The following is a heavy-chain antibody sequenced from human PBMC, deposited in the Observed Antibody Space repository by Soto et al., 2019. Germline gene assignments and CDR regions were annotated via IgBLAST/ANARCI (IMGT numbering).Heavy chain of an antibody. V-gene: IGHV1-3*01. CDR3: ARVIGGLYYFYY. D-gene: IGHD3-16*01. CDR2: INAGNGNT. Sequence: ASVKVSCKASGYTFTSYAMHWVRQAPGQRLEWMGWINAGNGNTKYSQKFQGRVIITRDTSASTAYMELSSLRSEDTAVYYCARVIGGLYYFYYWGQGTLVTVSS. CDR1: GYTFTSYA. J-gene: IGHJ4*02.